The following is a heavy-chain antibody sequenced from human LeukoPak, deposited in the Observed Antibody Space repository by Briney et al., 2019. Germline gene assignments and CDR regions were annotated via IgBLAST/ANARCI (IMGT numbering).Heavy chain of an antibody. J-gene: IGHJ5*02. V-gene: IGHV3-64*01. CDR2: ISSNGGST. CDR3: ARDHDSSGWYLGSPVMFDP. CDR1: GFPFSSYA. Sequence: GGSLRLSCAASGFPFSSYAMHWVRQAPGKGLEYVSAISSNGGSTYYANSVKGRFTISGDNSKNTLYHQMGSLRAEDMVVYYCARDHDSSGWYLGSPVMFDPWGQGTLVTVSS. D-gene: IGHD6-19*01.